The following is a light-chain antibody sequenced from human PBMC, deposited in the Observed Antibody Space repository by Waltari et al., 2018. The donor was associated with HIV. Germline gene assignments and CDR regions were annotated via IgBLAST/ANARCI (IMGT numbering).Light chain of an antibody. Sequence: QSALTQPVSVSGSPGQSITISCTGTSSAVGGYNYVPWYQPHPGKAPKFMIYEVSNRPSGVSKRFSGSKSGNTASLTISGLQAEDEADYYCSSYTSTSTGVFGTGTKVTVL. CDR1: SSAVGGYNY. CDR2: EVS. J-gene: IGLJ1*01. V-gene: IGLV2-14*01. CDR3: SSYTSTSTGV.